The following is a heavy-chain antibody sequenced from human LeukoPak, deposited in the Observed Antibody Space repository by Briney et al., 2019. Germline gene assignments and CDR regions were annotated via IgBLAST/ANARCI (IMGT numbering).Heavy chain of an antibody. CDR1: GYSFTSYW. CDR2: IYPGDSDT. J-gene: IGHJ4*02. D-gene: IGHD5-12*01. CDR3: ARRLEGLATFDY. Sequence: GESLKISCEGSGYSFTSYWIAWVRQMPGKGLEWMGIIYPGDSDTRYSPSFQGQVTTSADKSISTAYLQWSSLKASDTAIYYCARRLEGLATFDYWGQGTLVTVSS. V-gene: IGHV5-51*01.